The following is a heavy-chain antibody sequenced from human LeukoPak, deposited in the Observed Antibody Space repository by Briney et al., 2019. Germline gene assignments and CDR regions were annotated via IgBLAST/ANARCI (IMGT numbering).Heavy chain of an antibody. CDR1: GYTFTSYG. V-gene: IGHV1-18*01. J-gene: IGHJ4*02. D-gene: IGHD3-22*01. CDR3: ARDPLLQIVGYYDSSEGGFDY. CDR2: ISAYNGNT. Sequence: GASVKVSCKASGYTFTSYGISWVRQAPGQGLEWMGWISAYNGNTNYAQKLQGRVTMTTDTSTSTAYMELRSLRSDDTAVYYCARDPLLQIVGYYDSSEGGFDYWGQGTLVTVSS.